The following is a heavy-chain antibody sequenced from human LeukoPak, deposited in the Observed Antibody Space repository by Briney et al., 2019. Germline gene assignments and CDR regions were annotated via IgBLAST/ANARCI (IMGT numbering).Heavy chain of an antibody. D-gene: IGHD3-22*01. CDR2: IYYSGST. Sequence: SETLSLTCTVSGGSISTYYWTWIRQPPGKGLEWIGYIYYSGSTNYNPSLKSRVTLSVDTSKNQFSLKLSSVTAADTAVYYCARGSDYPLDYFDYWGQGTLVTVSS. V-gene: IGHV4-59*08. J-gene: IGHJ4*02. CDR1: GGSISTYY. CDR3: ARGSDYPLDYFDY.